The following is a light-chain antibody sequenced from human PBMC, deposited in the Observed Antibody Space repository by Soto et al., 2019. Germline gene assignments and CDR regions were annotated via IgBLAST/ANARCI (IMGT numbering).Light chain of an antibody. CDR3: SSYAGSSIPVA. V-gene: IGLV2-8*01. CDR1: SSDVGGYNF. J-gene: IGLJ2*01. Sequence: QSALTQPPSASGSPGQSVTISCTGASSDVGGYNFVSWYQHHPGKAPRLMIYDVTQRPSEVPDRFSGSKSGNTASLTVSGLQVDDEAYYYCSSYAGSSIPVAFGGGTKLTVL. CDR2: DVT.